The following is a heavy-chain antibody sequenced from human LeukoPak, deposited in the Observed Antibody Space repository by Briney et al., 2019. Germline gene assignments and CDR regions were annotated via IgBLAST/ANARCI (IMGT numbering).Heavy chain of an antibody. CDR3: ARLDCFVEGCYNH. Sequence: SETLSLTCSVSGDSVSSSYWNWIRQPPGKGLEWIGYVSSDGTTTCTPSLRSRLIMSVDTAKNDISLILTSVTAADTAIYYCARLDCFVEGCYNHWGRGTLVTVSS. D-gene: IGHD2-15*01. CDR1: GDSVSSSY. J-gene: IGHJ4*02. CDR2: VSSDGTT. V-gene: IGHV4-59*02.